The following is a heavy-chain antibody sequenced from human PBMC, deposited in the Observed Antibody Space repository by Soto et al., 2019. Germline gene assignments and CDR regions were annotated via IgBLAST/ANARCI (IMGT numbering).Heavy chain of an antibody. CDR1: GFTFNNYA. Sequence: EVQLLESGGGLVQPGGSLRLSCAASGFTFNNYAMSWVRQAPGKGPEWVSVISGSGGSTYYADSVKGRFTISRDNSKNPLYLQMNSLRGEDTAVYYCAKRATGTYFDYWGQGTLVTVSS. V-gene: IGHV3-23*01. D-gene: IGHD1-1*01. CDR3: AKRATGTYFDY. J-gene: IGHJ4*02. CDR2: ISGSGGST.